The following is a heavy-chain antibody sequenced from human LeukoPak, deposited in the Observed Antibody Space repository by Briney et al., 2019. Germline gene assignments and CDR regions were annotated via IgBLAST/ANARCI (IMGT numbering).Heavy chain of an antibody. D-gene: IGHD6-19*01. CDR2: ISSSSSYI. CDR3: AGGKNQWLAFDY. Sequence: NSGGSLRLSCAASGFTFSSYSMNWVRQAPGKGLEWVSSISSSSSYIYYANSMKGRFTISRENTKNSLYLQMNSLRAEETAVYYCAGGKNQWLAFDYWGQGTLVTVSS. J-gene: IGHJ4*02. CDR1: GFTFSSYS. V-gene: IGHV3-21*01.